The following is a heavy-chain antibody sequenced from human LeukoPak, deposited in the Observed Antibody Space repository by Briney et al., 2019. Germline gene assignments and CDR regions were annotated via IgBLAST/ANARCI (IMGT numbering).Heavy chain of an antibody. CDR3: ARAQQLLGGYCSSTSCFYYYMDV. Sequence: SETLSLTCTVSGGSISSGSYYWSWIRQPAGKGLEWIGRIYTSGSTNYNPSLKSRVTISVDTSKNQFSLKLSSVTAADTAVYYCARAQQLLGGYCSSTSCFYYYMDVWGKGTTVTVSS. D-gene: IGHD2-2*01. J-gene: IGHJ6*03. CDR2: IYTSGST. V-gene: IGHV4-61*02. CDR1: GGSISSGSYY.